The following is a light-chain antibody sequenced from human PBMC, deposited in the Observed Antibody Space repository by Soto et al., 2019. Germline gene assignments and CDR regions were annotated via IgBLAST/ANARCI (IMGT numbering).Light chain of an antibody. CDR3: QQYNSYTWT. CDR2: KAS. V-gene: IGKV1-5*03. Sequence: DIQMTQSPSTLSASVGDRVTLTCRASQSISSWLAWYQQKPGQAPKLLIYKASNLEGGVPSRFSGSGSGTEFTLTISGPQPDDFATYYFQQYNSYTWTFGQGTKVDIK. J-gene: IGKJ1*01. CDR1: QSISSW.